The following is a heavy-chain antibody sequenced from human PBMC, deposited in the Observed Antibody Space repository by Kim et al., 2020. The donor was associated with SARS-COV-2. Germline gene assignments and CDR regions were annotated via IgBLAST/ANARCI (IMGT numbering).Heavy chain of an antibody. D-gene: IGHD1-20*01. CDR1: GGSIRSSNW. V-gene: IGHV4-4*02. J-gene: IGHJ6*02. CDR3: AKKRAITETIGSRYGMDV. CDR2: MYHSGRT. Sequence: SETLSLTCTVSGGSIRSSNWWSWVRQTPGKGLEWIGEMYHSGRTNYGPSLKSRVTISLDTSKNQFSLNLRYVTAADTAVYYCAKKRAITETIGSRYGMDVWGQGTTVAVS.